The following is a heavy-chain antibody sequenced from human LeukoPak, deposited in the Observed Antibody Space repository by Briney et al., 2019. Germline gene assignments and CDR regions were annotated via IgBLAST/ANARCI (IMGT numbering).Heavy chain of an antibody. D-gene: IGHD5-18*01. V-gene: IGHV3-48*01. CDR1: GFTFSSYS. CDR3: ARGDTAMVFDY. CDR2: ISSSSSTI. J-gene: IGHJ4*02. Sequence: GGSLRLSCAASGFTFSSYSMNWVRQAPGKGLEWVSYISSSSSTIYYADSVKGRFTISRDNAKNSLYLQMNSLRAEGTAVYYCARGDTAMVFDYWGQGTLVTVSS.